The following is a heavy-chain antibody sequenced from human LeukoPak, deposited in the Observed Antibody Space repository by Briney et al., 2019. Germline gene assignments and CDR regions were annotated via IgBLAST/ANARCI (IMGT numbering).Heavy chain of an antibody. CDR3: ARGGGMGHYYYYMDV. CDR2: IYYSGST. V-gene: IGHV4-59*01. Sequence: PSETLSLTCTVSGGSIISYYWSWIRQPPGKGLEWIGYIYYSGSTNYNPSLKSRVTISVDTSKNQFSLKLSSVTAADTAVYYCARGGGMGHYYYYMDVWGKGTTVTVSS. J-gene: IGHJ6*03. CDR1: GGSIISYY. D-gene: IGHD5-24*01.